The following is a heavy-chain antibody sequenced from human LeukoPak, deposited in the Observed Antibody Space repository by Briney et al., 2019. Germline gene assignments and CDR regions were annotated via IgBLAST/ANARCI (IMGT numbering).Heavy chain of an antibody. J-gene: IGHJ4*02. CDR3: AKAAIPYYGTGWYLDS. CDR2: TPFDGNKK. Sequence: GGSLRLSCAASGFSFSHYGMHWVRQAPGKGLEWVAFTPFDGNKKYYSDSLQGPFSISKDNSPLELFLHMTDLPPADTAVYYCAKAAIPYYGTGWYLDSWGQGTLVTVSS. CDR1: GFSFSHYG. D-gene: IGHD6-19*01. V-gene: IGHV3-30*02.